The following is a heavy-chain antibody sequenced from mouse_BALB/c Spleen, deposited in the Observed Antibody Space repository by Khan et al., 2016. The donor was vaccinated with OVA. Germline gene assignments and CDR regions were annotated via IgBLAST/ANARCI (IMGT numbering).Heavy chain of an antibody. V-gene: IGHV1S34*01. CDR1: GYSFNGYY. Sequence: LVKAGASVKISCKASGYSFNGYYIHWVKQSHGKSLEWIGYISCYNGAASYSQKFKGKATFTAHTSSTPAYMQLNSLTSEDSAVYYCARDGYYDALDYWGQGISVTVSS. CDR3: ARDGYYDALDY. J-gene: IGHJ4*01. CDR2: ISCYNGAA. D-gene: IGHD2-3*01.